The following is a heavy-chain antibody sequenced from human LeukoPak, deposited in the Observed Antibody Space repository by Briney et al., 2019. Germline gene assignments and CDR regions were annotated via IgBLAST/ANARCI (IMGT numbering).Heavy chain of an antibody. CDR2: ISYSGST. Sequence: PSETLSLTCSVSGGSFSSGDYSWNWVRQPPGKGLEWIGYISYSGSTSYSPSLKSRLTISIDTSKNQFSLNLSSVTAADTAVYYCARSIDTLVRGVEYFDYWGQGTPVTVSP. CDR1: GGSFSSGDYS. D-gene: IGHD3-10*01. J-gene: IGHJ4*02. V-gene: IGHV4-30-4*08. CDR3: ARSIDTLVRGVEYFDY.